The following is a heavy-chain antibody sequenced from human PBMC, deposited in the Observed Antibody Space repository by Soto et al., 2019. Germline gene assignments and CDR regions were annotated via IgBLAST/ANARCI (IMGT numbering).Heavy chain of an antibody. J-gene: IGHJ6*03. D-gene: IGHD3-10*01. CDR2: IYHSGST. CDR3: ARQGSSGKKDYYYYMDV. Sequence: SETLSLTCAVSGGSISSSNWWSWVRQPPGKGLEWIGEIYHSGSTNYNPSLKSRVTISVDKSKNQFSLKLSSVTAADTAVYYCARQGSSGKKDYYYYMDVWGKGTTVTVSS. V-gene: IGHV4-4*02. CDR1: GGSISSSNW.